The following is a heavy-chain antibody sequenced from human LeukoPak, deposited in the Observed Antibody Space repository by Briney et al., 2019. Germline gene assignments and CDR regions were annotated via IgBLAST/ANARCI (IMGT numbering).Heavy chain of an antibody. V-gene: IGHV3-30*03. CDR3: TREGVGGFDT. Sequence: GGSLRLSCAASGFTFSSYVMHWVRQAPGKGLEWVAVISYDGSNKYYADSVKGRFTISRDNAMNSLYLQMNSLRVEDTAVYYCTREGVGGFDTWGQGAMVTVSS. CDR2: ISYDGSNK. CDR1: GFTFSSYV. J-gene: IGHJ3*02. D-gene: IGHD3-16*01.